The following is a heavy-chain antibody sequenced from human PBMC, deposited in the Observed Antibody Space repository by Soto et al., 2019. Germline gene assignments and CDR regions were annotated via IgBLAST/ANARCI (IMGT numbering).Heavy chain of an antibody. V-gene: IGHV1-3*01. Sequence: ASVKVSCKASGYTFTSYAMHWVRQAPGQRLEWMGWINAGNGNIKYSQKFQGRITITRDTSASTAYMELSSLRSEDTAVYYCARSSREAPRGAFDIWGQGTMFPVS. CDR2: INAGNGNI. CDR1: GYTFTSYA. CDR3: ARSSREAPRGAFDI. D-gene: IGHD2-2*01. J-gene: IGHJ3*02.